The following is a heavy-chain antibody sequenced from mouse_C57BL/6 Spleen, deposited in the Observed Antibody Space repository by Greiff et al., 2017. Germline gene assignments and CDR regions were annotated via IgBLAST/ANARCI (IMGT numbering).Heavy chain of an antibody. J-gene: IGHJ4*01. CDR2: IHPNSGST. D-gene: IGHD1-1*01. V-gene: IGHV1-64*01. CDR3: ARSPYYYGSSGKSGAMDY. CDR1: GYTFTSYW. Sequence: QVQLQQPGAELVKPGASVKLSCKASGYTFTSYWMHWVKQRPGQGLEWIGMIHPNSGSTNYNEKFKSKATLTVDKSSSTAYMQLSSLTSEDSAVYYGARSPYYYGSSGKSGAMDYWGQGTSVTVSS.